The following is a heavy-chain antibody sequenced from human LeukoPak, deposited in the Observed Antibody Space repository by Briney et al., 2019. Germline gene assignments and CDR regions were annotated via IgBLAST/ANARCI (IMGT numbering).Heavy chain of an antibody. CDR1: GYTFTGYY. V-gene: IGHV1-2*02. CDR2: INPNSGGT. CDR3: ARERRIVVVPAATPRFDY. J-gene: IGHJ4*02. Sequence: GASVKVSCKASGYTFTGYYMHWVRQAPGQGLEWMGWINPNSGGTNYAQEFQGRVTMTRDTSISTAYMELSRLRSDDTAVYYCARERRIVVVPAATPRFDYWGQGTLVTVSS. D-gene: IGHD2-2*01.